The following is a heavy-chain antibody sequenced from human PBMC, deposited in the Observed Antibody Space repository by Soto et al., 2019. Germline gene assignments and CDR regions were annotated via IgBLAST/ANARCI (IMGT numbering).Heavy chain of an antibody. V-gene: IGHV1-69*13. Sequence: SVKVSCKASGGTFSSYAISWVRQAPGQGLEWMGGIIPIFGTANYAQKFQGRVTITADESTSTAYMELSSLRSEDAAVYYCARAWYCGGDCSTYYFDYWGQGTLVTVSS. D-gene: IGHD2-21*02. CDR2: IIPIFGTA. CDR3: ARAWYCGGDCSTYYFDY. J-gene: IGHJ4*02. CDR1: GGTFSSYA.